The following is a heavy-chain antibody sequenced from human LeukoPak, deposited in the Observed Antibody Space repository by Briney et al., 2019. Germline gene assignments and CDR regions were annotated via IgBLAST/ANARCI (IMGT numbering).Heavy chain of an antibody. D-gene: IGHD3-10*01. V-gene: IGHV3-53*05. CDR3: ARDRAGRQSWVEFDL. J-gene: IGHJ5*02. CDR2: IYGDGGT. CDR1: GFTVSSTY. Sequence: PGGSLRLSCTVSGFTVSSTYMDWVRQAPGKGLEWVSLIYGDGGTVYADSVKGRFTISRDNSKNMVYLQMNSLRTEDSAVYHCARDRAGRQSWVEFDLWGQGTLVTVSS.